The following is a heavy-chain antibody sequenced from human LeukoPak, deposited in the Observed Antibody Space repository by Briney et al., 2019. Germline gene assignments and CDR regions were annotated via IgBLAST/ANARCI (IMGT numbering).Heavy chain of an antibody. D-gene: IGHD6-19*01. CDR2: IIPIFGTA. CDR1: GGTFSSYA. Sequence: VASVKVSCKASGGTFSSYAISWVRQAPGQGLEWMGGIIPIFGTANYAQKFQGRVTITADESTSTAYMELSSLRSEDTAVYYCASRIAVAGNYYYYGMDVWGQGTTVTVSS. V-gene: IGHV1-69*13. CDR3: ASRIAVAGNYYYYGMDV. J-gene: IGHJ6*02.